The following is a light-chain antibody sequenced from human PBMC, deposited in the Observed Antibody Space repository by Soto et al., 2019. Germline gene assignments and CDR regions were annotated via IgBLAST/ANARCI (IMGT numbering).Light chain of an antibody. CDR3: SSYTSGSPRV. V-gene: IGLV2-14*01. J-gene: IGLJ1*01. Sequence: SARTKPASVSGSAGQSITIYCTGTSSDVGGYNYVSWYQQHPGIAPKLMIYEVTNRRAGFSNRFPGSKSGNTASLTISGLQAEDEADYYSSSYTSGSPRVFGTGPKVNGL. CDR1: SSDVGGYNY. CDR2: EVT.